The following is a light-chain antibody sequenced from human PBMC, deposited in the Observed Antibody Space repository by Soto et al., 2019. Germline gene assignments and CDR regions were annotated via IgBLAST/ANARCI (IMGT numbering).Light chain of an antibody. V-gene: IGLV2-14*01. CDR2: EVT. J-gene: IGLJ1*01. CDR3: SSYTDSSTLGLYV. Sequence: ALTQPASVSGSPGQPITISCTGTISDIGGYEYVSWYQQHPGKAPRLMIYEVTYRPSGVSNRFSGSKSGSTASLTISGLQAEDEADYYCSSYTDSSTLGLYVFGTGTKVTVL. CDR1: ISDIGGYEY.